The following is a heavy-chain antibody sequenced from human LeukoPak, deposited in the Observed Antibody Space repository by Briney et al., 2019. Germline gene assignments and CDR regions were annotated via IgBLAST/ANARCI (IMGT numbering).Heavy chain of an antibody. D-gene: IGHD2-2*01. CDR3: ARGCTGSSTSCYGPYFDY. CDR2: INPNSGGT. V-gene: IGHV1-2*02. CDR1: GYTFTGYY. Sequence: ASVIVSCKASGYTFTGYYMHWVRQAPGQGLEWMGWINPNSGGTNYAQKFQGRVTMTRDTSISTAYMELSRLRSDDTAVYYCARGCTGSSTSCYGPYFDYWGQGTLVTVSS. J-gene: IGHJ4*02.